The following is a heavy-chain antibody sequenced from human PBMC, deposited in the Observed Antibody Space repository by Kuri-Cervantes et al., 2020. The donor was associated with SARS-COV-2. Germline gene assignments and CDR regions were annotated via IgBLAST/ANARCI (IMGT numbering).Heavy chain of an antibody. Sequence: GSLRLSCAYYGGPFSGYYWNWVRQPPGKGLEWIGEVNHSGSTNYNPSHKSRVTISVDTSKNQFSLKLSSVTAADTAVYYCARPGGFLDVWGKGTTVTVSS. V-gene: IGHV4-34*01. D-gene: IGHD4-23*01. CDR1: GGPFSGYY. CDR2: VNHSGST. CDR3: ARPGGFLDV. J-gene: IGHJ6*04.